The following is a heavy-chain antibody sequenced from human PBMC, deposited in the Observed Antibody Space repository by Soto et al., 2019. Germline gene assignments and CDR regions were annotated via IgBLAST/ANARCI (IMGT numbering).Heavy chain of an antibody. CDR3: ARHSASSWSYYYYMDV. J-gene: IGHJ6*03. D-gene: IGHD3-3*01. Sequence: SETLSLTCTVSGGSISSSNYYWGWIRQPPGKGLEWIGSIYYSGSTYYNPSLKSRVIISVDTSKNQFSLKLSSVIAADTAVYYCARHSASSWSYYYYMDVWGKGTTVTVSS. V-gene: IGHV4-39*01. CDR1: GGSISSSNYY. CDR2: IYYSGST.